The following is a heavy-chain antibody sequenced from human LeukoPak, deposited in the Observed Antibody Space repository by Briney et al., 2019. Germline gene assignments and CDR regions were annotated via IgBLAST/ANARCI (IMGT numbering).Heavy chain of an antibody. V-gene: IGHV3-11*06. D-gene: IGHD4-17*01. CDR3: ASQGGTVTTIDY. CDR2: ISSSSSYT. CDR1: GFTFSDYY. J-gene: IGHJ4*02. Sequence: GRSLRLSCAASGFTFSDYYMSWIRQAPGKGLEWVSYISSSSSYTNYADSVKGRFTISRDNAKNSLYLQMNSLRAEDTAVYYCASQGGTVTTIDYWGQGTLVTVSS.